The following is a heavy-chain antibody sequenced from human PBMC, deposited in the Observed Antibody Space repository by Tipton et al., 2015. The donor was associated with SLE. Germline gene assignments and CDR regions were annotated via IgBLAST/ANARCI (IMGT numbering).Heavy chain of an antibody. CDR1: GGSISSGGYY. CDR3: ATGGIRNSFDI. CDR2: IYYSGST. V-gene: IGHV4-31*03. J-gene: IGHJ3*02. Sequence: TLSLTCTVSGGSISSGGYYWSWIRQHPGKGLEWIGYIYYSGSTYYNPSLKSRVTISVDTSKDQFSLKLSSVTAADTAVYYCATGGIRNSFDIWGQGTMVTVSS. D-gene: IGHD3-3*02.